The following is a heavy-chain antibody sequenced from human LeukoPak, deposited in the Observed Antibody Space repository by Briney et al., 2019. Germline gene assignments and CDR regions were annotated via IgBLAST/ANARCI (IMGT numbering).Heavy chain of an antibody. D-gene: IGHD6-13*01. Sequence: PGGSLRLSCAVPGFTFSSYAMSWVRQAPGKGLEWVSAISGSGGSTYYADSVKGRFTISRDNSKNTLYLQMNSLRAEDTAVYYCAKDGSRTFDYWGQGTLVTVSS. CDR2: ISGSGGST. J-gene: IGHJ4*02. CDR3: AKDGSRTFDY. CDR1: GFTFSSYA. V-gene: IGHV3-23*01.